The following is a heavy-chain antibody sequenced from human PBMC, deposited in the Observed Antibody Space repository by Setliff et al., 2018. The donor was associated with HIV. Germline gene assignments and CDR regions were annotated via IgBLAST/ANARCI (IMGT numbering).Heavy chain of an antibody. V-gene: IGHV4-61*02. J-gene: IGHJ4*02. CDR2: IYTSGST. CDR1: GGSISSGSYF. D-gene: IGHD3-22*01. CDR3: ARPNYYDSSCSFDY. Sequence: PSETLSLTCTVSGGSISSGSYFWTWIRQPAGKGLEWIGRIYTSGSTNYNPSLKSRVTISVDTSKNQFSLKLTSVTAADTAVYYCARPNYYDSSCSFDYWGQGTLVTVSS.